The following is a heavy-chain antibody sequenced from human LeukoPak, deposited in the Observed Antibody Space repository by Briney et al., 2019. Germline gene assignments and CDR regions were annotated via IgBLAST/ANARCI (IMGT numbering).Heavy chain of an antibody. CDR2: ISNIGTTT. J-gene: IGHJ4*02. Sequence: PGGSLRLSCTASAFTLGDWYMSWIRQAPGKWLEWISYISNIGTTTYYAESVKGRFTISRDNAKNSLYLQMNSLRAEDTAVYYCACDFRYLGHDFWGQGTLVTVSS. D-gene: IGHD2-21*02. V-gene: IGHV3-11*01. CDR1: AFTLGDWY. CDR3: ACDFRYLGHDF.